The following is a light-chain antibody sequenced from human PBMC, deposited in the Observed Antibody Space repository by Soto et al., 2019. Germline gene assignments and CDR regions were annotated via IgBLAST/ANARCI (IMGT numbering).Light chain of an antibody. J-gene: IGKJ1*01. CDR1: QTISSW. Sequence: DIQMTQSPSTLSVSVGDRVTITCRASQTISSWLAWYQQKPGKAPKLLIYKASTLKSGFPSRFSGSGSGTEFTLTIISLQPDDFAPYYCQQYNSYSEAFGQGTKVELK. CDR3: QQYNSYSEA. V-gene: IGKV1-5*03. CDR2: KAS.